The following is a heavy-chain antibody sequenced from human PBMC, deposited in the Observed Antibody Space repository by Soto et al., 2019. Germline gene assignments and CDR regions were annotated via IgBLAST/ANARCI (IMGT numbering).Heavy chain of an antibody. D-gene: IGHD2-15*01. V-gene: IGHV3-21*01. CDR1: GFTFSSYT. CDR3: ASTVVTGY. CDR2: ISSGNNYI. Sequence: GVLRLSCAASGFTFSSYTMNWVRQAPGKGLEWVSSISSGNNYIYYADSVMGRFTISRDNAKNTLYLQMNSLRAEDTAVYYCASTVVTGYWGQGTLVTVSS. J-gene: IGHJ4*02.